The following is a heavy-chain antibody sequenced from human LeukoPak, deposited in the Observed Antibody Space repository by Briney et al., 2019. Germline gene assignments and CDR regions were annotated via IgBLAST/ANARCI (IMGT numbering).Heavy chain of an antibody. J-gene: IGHJ6*03. CDR3: ARDSIGDGEDYYYYYMDV. CDR1: GFTFSSYE. CDR2: ISSSGSTI. V-gene: IGHV3-48*03. Sequence: PGGSLRLSCAASGFTFSSYEMNWVRQAPGKGLEWVSYISSSGSTIYYADSVKGRFTISRDNAKNSLYLQMNSLRAEDTAVYYCARDSIGDGEDYYYYYMDVWGKGTTVTVSS. D-gene: IGHD4-17*01.